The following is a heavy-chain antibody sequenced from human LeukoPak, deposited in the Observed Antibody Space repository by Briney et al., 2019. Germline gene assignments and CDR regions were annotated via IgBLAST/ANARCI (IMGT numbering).Heavy chain of an antibody. CDR1: GFTFSRFW. V-gene: IGHV3-7*04. Sequence: GGSLRLSCAASGFTFSRFWMSWVRQAPGKGLEWVANIKQDGSEKYYVDSVKGRFTISRDNAKNSLYLQMNSLRAEDTAVYYCARVGQWLVKDYWGQGTLVTVSS. CDR2: IKQDGSEK. D-gene: IGHD6-19*01. CDR3: ARVGQWLVKDY. J-gene: IGHJ4*02.